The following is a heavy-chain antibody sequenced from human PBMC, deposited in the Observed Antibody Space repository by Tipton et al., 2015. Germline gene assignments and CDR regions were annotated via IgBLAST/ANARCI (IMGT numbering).Heavy chain of an antibody. J-gene: IGHJ4*02. D-gene: IGHD6-13*01. CDR1: GFIFSSYG. V-gene: IGHV3-33*01. CDR3: ARDAGDASSWPILDS. Sequence: SLRLSCEASGFIFSSYGSHWVRQAPGKGLEWVAVIWYGGRYKYYADSVQDRFTISRDQSKNTIFLQMSSLRAEDTAVYYCARDAGDASSWPILDSWGQGILVTVSS. CDR2: IWYGGRYK.